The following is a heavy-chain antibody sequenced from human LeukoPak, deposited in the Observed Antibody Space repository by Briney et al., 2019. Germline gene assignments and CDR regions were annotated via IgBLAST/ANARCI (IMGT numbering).Heavy chain of an antibody. V-gene: IGHV1-69*11. D-gene: IGHD2-21*02. Sequence: SVKVSCKASGGTFSSYAISWVRQAPGQGLGWMGRIIPILGTANYAQKVQGRVTISTDESTSTAYMELSSLRSEDTAVYYCARAPTAYCGGDCYFDYWGQGTLVTVSS. J-gene: IGHJ4*02. CDR2: IIPILGTA. CDR3: ARAPTAYCGGDCYFDY. CDR1: GGTFSSYA.